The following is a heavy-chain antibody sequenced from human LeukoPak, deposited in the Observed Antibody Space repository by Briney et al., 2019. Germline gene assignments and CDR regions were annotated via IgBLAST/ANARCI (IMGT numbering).Heavy chain of an antibody. CDR1: EFTFSSYA. V-gene: IGHV3-30-3*01. Sequence: AGGSLRLSCAASEFTFSSYAMQWVRQAPGKGLEGVAVISYDGSNKYYADSVKRRFTISRDNSKNTLYLQMNSLRAEDTAVYYCASELRGLAAAGHDAFDIWGQGTMVTVSS. CDR3: ASELRGLAAAGHDAFDI. J-gene: IGHJ3*02. CDR2: ISYDGSNK. D-gene: IGHD6-13*01.